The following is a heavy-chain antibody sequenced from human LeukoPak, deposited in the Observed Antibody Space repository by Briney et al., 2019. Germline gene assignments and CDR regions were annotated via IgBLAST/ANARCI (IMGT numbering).Heavy chain of an antibody. Sequence: GGSLRLSCAASGSTFSTDAMHWVRQAPGKGLEWVSYISSSGSTIYYADSVKGRFTVSRDNAKNSLYLQMNSLRAEDTAVYYCAGEGYGDYDGDYWGQGTLVTVSS. J-gene: IGHJ4*02. CDR1: GSTFSTDA. CDR3: AGEGYGDYDGDY. CDR2: ISSSGSTI. D-gene: IGHD4-17*01. V-gene: IGHV3-11*01.